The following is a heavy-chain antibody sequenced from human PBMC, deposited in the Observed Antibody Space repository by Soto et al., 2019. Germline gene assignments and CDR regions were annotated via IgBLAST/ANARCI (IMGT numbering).Heavy chain of an antibody. CDR2: AYHNGLT. CDR3: VRDAAVPGESDRFDY. D-gene: IGHD6-19*01. Sequence: SETLSLTCAVSGDSVTSNVWWSWVRQSPGKGLEWIGEAYHNGLTDYNPSLKSRVTMSVDTSKNEFSLKLTSLTAADTAIYYCVRDAAVPGESDRFDYWGQGILVTAPQ. CDR1: GDSVTSNVW. J-gene: IGHJ4*02. V-gene: IGHV4-4*02.